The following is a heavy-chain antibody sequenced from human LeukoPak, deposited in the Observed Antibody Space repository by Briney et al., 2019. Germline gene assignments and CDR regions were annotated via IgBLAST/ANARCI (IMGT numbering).Heavy chain of an antibody. J-gene: IGHJ2*01. D-gene: IGHD6-13*01. CDR2: IIHSGGT. V-gene: IGHV4-34*12. Sequence: SETLSLTCAVYGGSFSPYYWSWIRQPPGKGLEWIGDIIHSGGTYYNPSLKSRVTISIDTSKNQFSLKLSSVTAADTAVYYCARVDYSSSYDYWYFDLWGRGTLVTVSS. CDR1: GGSFSPYY. CDR3: ARVDYSSSYDYWYFDL.